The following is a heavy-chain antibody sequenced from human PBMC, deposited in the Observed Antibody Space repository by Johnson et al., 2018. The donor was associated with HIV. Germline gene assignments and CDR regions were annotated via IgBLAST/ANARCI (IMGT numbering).Heavy chain of an antibody. V-gene: IGHV3-30-3*01. CDR3: ARMTTTVSHHDGFDI. CDR2: ISYDGSNK. Sequence: QVQLVESGGGLVQPGRSQRLSCTASGFTFGDYAMSWFRQAPGKGLEWVAVISYDGSNKYYADSVKGRFTISRDNSKNTLYLQMNSLRAEDTAVYYCARMTTTVSHHDGFDIWGQGAMVTVSS. CDR1: GFTFGDYA. D-gene: IGHD4-17*01. J-gene: IGHJ3*02.